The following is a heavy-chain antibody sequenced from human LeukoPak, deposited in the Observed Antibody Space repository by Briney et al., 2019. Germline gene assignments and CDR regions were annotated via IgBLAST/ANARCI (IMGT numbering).Heavy chain of an antibody. CDR1: GGSVTTYH. J-gene: IGHJ4*02. V-gene: IGHV4-59*02. CDR3: ARYPGASGDSYYFDY. CDR2: IYYSGSI. Sequence: SETLSLTCTVSGGSVTTYHWSWIRQPPGKGLEWIGYIYYSGSINYNPSLNSRVTISLDTSKNEFSLKLRSVIAADTSVYYCARYPGASGDSYYFDYWGQGTRVTVSS. D-gene: IGHD4-17*01.